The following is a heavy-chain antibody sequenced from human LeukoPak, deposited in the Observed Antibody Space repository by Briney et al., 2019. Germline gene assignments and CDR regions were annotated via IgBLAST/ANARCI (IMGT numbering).Heavy chain of an antibody. CDR1: GYTFTDNY. CDR3: ARGYYDSSGYYYFDY. J-gene: IGHJ4*02. Sequence: GASVKVSCKASGYTFTDNYIHWVRQDPGQGLEWMGRINPNSGGTNSAQKFQGRVTMTRDTSISTAYMELSRLRSDDTAVYFCARGYYDSSGYYYFDYWGQGTLVTVSS. CDR2: INPNSGGT. V-gene: IGHV1-2*06. D-gene: IGHD3-22*01.